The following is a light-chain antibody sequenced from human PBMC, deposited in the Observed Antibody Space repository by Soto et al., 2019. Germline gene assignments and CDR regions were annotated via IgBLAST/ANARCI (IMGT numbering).Light chain of an antibody. V-gene: IGLV7-46*01. CDR3: LLSYSGARLVV. CDR1: TGADTSGHY. Sequence: QAVVTQEPSLTVSPGGTVTLTCGSSTGADTSGHYPYWFQQKPGQAPRTLIYDTSNKHSWTPARFSGSLLGGKAALTLSGAQPEDEAEYYCLLSYSGARLVVFGGGPKVTVL. CDR2: DTS. J-gene: IGLJ2*01.